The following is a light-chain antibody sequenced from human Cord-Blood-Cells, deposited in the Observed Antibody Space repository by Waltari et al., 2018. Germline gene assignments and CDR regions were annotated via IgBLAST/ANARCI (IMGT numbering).Light chain of an antibody. Sequence: IQMTQSPSSLSASVGDRVTITCRASQSISSYLNWYQQKPVKAPKLLIYAASSLQSGVPSRFSGSGSGTDFTLTISSLQPEDFATYYCQQSYSTLTFGGGTKVEIK. V-gene: IGKV1-39*01. J-gene: IGKJ4*01. CDR1: QSISSY. CDR2: AAS. CDR3: QQSYSTLT.